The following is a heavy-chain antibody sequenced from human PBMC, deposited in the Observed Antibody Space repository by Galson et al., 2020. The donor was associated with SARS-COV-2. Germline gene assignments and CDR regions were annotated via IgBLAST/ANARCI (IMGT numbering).Heavy chain of an antibody. D-gene: IGHD1-26*01. J-gene: IGHJ4*02. CDR3: AHRHPLGYVDY. CDR1: GFSLSTSGVG. Sequence: KMSGPTLVKPTQTLTLTCTFSGFSLSTSGVGVGWIRQPPGKALDWPALIYWDDDKRYSPSLKSRLTITKDTSKNQVVLTMTNMDPVDTATYYCAHRHPLGYVDYWGQGTLVTVSS. V-gene: IGHV2-5*02. CDR2: IYWDDDK.